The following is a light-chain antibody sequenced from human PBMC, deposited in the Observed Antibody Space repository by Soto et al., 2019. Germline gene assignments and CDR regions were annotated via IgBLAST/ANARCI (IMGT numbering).Light chain of an antibody. CDR2: GAS. CDR3: QQYVSSQIA. V-gene: IGKV3-20*01. J-gene: IGKJ5*01. Sequence: SPGTLSLSPGERAALSCGASQSVGSSYLAWYQQKPGQAPRLLIYGASSRATGIPDRFSGSGSRTDFTLTISRLEPEDFAVYYCQQYVSSQIAFGQGTRLEIK. CDR1: QSVGSSY.